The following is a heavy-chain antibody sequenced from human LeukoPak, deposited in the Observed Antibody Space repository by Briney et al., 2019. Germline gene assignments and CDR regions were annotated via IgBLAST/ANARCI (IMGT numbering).Heavy chain of an antibody. CDR1: GFTFSNYV. D-gene: IGHD3/OR15-3a*01. CDR2: ISYDGSNK. Sequence: GGSLRLSCAASGFTFSNYVMTWVRQAPGKGLEWVAVISYDGSNKFYSDSVKGRFTISRDNSQNTLYVQMDSLRDEDTAVYYCARDWTGTPDYWGQGTLITVSS. J-gene: IGHJ4*02. CDR3: ARDWTGTPDY. V-gene: IGHV3-30*03.